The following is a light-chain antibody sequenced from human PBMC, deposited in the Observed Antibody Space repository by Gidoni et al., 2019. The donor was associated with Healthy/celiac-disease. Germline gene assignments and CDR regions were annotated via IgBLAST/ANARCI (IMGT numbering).Light chain of an antibody. V-gene: IGLV2-11*01. Sequence: QSALTQPRPVSVSPGPSVTISCTGTSSDVGGYNYVSWYQKPPGKAPKLMIYDVSKRPSGVPDRLSGSKSGNTASLTISGLQAEDEADYYCCSYAGSYTFGVFGGGTKLTVL. CDR3: CSYAGSYTFGV. J-gene: IGLJ3*02. CDR1: SSDVGGYNY. CDR2: DVS.